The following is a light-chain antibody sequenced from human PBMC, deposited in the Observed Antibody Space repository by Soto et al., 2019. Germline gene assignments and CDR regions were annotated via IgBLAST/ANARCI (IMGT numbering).Light chain of an antibody. CDR1: QSISRS. V-gene: IGKV1-5*01. CDR2: DAS. CDR3: QQYQSYFLT. J-gene: IGKJ3*01. Sequence: DIQMTQSPSTLSASVGDRVTNTCRASQSISRSLAWYQQKSGKAPKLLIYDASSLESGVPSRFSGSVFGTEFTLTISGLQPDDFATYYCQQYQSYFLTFGPGTTVDMK.